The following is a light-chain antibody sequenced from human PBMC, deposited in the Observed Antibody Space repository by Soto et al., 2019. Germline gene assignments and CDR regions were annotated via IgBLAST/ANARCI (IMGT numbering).Light chain of an antibody. V-gene: IGKV2-28*01. Sequence: DIVMTQSPLSLPVTPGEPASISCRSSQSLLHSNGYNYLDWYLQKPGQSPQLLIYLGSNRASGVPDRFSGSGSGTEFTLKIIRVEAEDVWVYYCMQALQTPWTFGQGTKVEIK. CDR3: MQALQTPWT. CDR2: LGS. CDR1: QSLLHSNGYNY. J-gene: IGKJ1*01.